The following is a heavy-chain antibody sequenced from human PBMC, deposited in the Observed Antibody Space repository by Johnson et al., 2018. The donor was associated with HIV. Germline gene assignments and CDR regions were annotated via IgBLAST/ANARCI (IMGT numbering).Heavy chain of an antibody. Sequence: QVQLVESGGGVVRPGRSLRLSCAASGFSFSSYVMHWVRQAPGKGLEGVAVISFDGNNDHYADSGKDRFIISRDNSKNTLFLQMNGLRVEDTAIYYCTTFNSQMGEDVFDIWGQGTMVTVSS. CDR1: GFSFSSYV. CDR2: ISFDGNND. D-gene: IGHD3-16*01. CDR3: TTFNSQMGEDVFDI. J-gene: IGHJ3*02. V-gene: IGHV3-30*04.